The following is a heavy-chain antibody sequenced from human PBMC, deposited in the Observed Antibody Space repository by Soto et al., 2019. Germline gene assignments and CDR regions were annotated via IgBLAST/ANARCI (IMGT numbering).Heavy chain of an antibody. CDR2: IYSGGDT. CDR1: AFTVSSNY. CDR3: AREGRGGGWFDP. J-gene: IGHJ5*02. D-gene: IGHD3-10*01. V-gene: IGHV3-66*01. Sequence: EVQLVESGGGLGQPGGSLRLSCAVSAFTVSSNYMNWVRQAPGKGLEWVSVIYSGGDTYYADSVKDRFTISRDNSKNTLYLQMNSLRAEDTAVYYCAREGRGGGWFDPWGQGTLVTVSS.